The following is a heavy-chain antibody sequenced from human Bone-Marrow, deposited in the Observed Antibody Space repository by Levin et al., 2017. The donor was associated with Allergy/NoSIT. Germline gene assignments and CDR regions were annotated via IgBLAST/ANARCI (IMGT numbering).Heavy chain of an antibody. J-gene: IGHJ4*02. CDR3: ARVWGCCTTTTYYLPDY. CDR1: GYTFTDYY. D-gene: IGHD2-8*01. Sequence: ASVKVSCKASGYTFTDYYMHWVRQAPGQGLEWMGRINPKSGVSDYEEKFQGRVIMTRDTSISTAYMEVSSLRSDDTAVYYCARVWGCCTTTTYYLPDYWGQGTLVTVSS. CDR2: INPKSGVS. V-gene: IGHV1-2*06.